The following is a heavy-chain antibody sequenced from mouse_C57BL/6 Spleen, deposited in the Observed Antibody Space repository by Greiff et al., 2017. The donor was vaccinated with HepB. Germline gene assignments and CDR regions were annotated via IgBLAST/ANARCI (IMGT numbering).Heavy chain of an antibody. CDR1: GYTFTDYY. V-gene: IGHV1-26*01. D-gene: IGHD2-4*01. J-gene: IGHJ3*01. CDR3: AREGEYDYDLFAY. CDR2: INPNNGGT. Sequence: EVQLQQSGPELVKPGASVKISCKASGYTFTDYYMNWVKQSHGKSLEWIGDINPNNGGTSYNQKFKGKATLTVDKSSSTAYMKLRSLTSEDSAVYYCAREGEYDYDLFAYWGQGTLVTVAA.